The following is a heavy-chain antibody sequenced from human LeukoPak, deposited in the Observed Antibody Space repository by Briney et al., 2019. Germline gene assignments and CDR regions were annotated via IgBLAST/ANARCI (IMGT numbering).Heavy chain of an antibody. V-gene: IGHV3-30*02. CDR3: AKDIYSNYGFSPWFDP. D-gene: IGHD4-11*01. Sequence: PGGSLRLSCAASGFTFSSYGMHWVRQAPGKGLEWVAFIRYDGGNKYYADSVKGRFTIFRDNSKNTLYLQMNSLRAEDTAVYYCAKDIYSNYGFSPWFDPWGQGTLVTVSS. J-gene: IGHJ5*02. CDR2: IRYDGGNK. CDR1: GFTFSSYG.